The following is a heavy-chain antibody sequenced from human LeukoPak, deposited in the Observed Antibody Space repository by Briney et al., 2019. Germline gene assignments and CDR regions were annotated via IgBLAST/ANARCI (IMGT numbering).Heavy chain of an antibody. CDR1: GFTVSSYA. V-gene: IGHV3-13*01. J-gene: IGHJ4*02. Sequence: GGSLRLSCAASGFTVSSYAMPWVRQPMGKGLEWVSALGIAGDTFYPDSVKGRFTISRENARNSLYLQINSLRAEDTAMYYCARQMQSHGNFDSWGQGTLVTVSS. CDR3: ARQMQSHGNFDS. CDR2: LGIAGDT. D-gene: IGHD1-26*01.